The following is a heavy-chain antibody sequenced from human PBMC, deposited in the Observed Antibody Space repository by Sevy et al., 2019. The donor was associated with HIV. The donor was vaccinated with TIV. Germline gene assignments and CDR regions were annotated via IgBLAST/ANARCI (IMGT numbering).Heavy chain of an antibody. Sequence: QLGGPLRLSCVTSGFTFSSYAMSWVRQTPGKGLEWVSAIGGSADYTYYADSVKGRFTISRDNSKNTLYLQMNGLRAEDTAVYYCAREVSAYSYSDYWGQGTLVTVSS. CDR3: AREVSAYSYSDY. CDR2: IGGSADYT. D-gene: IGHD5-18*01. V-gene: IGHV3-23*01. J-gene: IGHJ4*02. CDR1: GFTFSSYA.